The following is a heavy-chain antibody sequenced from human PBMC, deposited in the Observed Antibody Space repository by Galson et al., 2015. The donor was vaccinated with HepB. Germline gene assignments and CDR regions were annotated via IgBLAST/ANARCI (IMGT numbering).Heavy chain of an antibody. J-gene: IGHJ5*02. CDR2: ISSSSSTI. CDR3: ARGMVQGLHNWFDP. V-gene: IGHV3-48*01. D-gene: IGHD3-10*01. CDR1: GFTFSSYS. Sequence: SLRLSCAASGFTFSSYSMNWVRQAPGKGLEWVSYISSSSSTIYYADSVKGRFTISRDNAKNSLYLQMNSLRAEDTAVYYCARGMVQGLHNWFDPWGQGTLVTVSS.